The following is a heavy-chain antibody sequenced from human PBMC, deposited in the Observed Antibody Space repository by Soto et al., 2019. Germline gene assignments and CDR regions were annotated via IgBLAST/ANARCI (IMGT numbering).Heavy chain of an antibody. CDR2: IDGAAATT. CDR1: GFTFNNKW. D-gene: IGHD1-26*01. CDR3: ARGGAMGVDY. Sequence: DVQLVESGGGLVRPGESLRLSCTASGFTFNNKWMHWVRQAPGKGLVWLSRIDGAAATTNYADSVKGRFTISRENAKNIVFLHVNGLTDEDTAVYYCARGGAMGVDYWGQGTLVTVSS. J-gene: IGHJ4*02. V-gene: IGHV3-74*01.